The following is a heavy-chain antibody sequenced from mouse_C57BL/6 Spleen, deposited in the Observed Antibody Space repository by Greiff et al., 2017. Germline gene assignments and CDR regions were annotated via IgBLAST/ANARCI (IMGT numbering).Heavy chain of an antibody. V-gene: IGHV1-76*01. CDR3: ARRGGSSYRYYAMDY. Sequence: LQESGAELVRPGASVKLSCKASGYTFTDYYINWVKQRPGQGLEWIARIYPGSGNTYYNEKFKGKATLTAEKSSSTAYMQLSSLTSEDSAVFFCARRGGSSYRYYAMDYWGQGTSVTVSS. J-gene: IGHJ4*01. CDR2: IYPGSGNT. D-gene: IGHD1-1*01. CDR1: GYTFTDYY.